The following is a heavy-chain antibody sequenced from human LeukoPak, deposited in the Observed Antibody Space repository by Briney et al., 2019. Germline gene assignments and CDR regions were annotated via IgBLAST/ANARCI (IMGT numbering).Heavy chain of an antibody. CDR3: ARGPYTSGVYRLDY. Sequence: QPGGSLRLSCAASGFTSSSYWMHWVRQAPGEGLVWVSRIKTDGTTTNYADSVKGRFTVSRDNAKNTLYLQMNSLRAEDTAVYYCARGPYTSGVYRLDYWGQGTLVTVSS. CDR1: GFTSSSYW. J-gene: IGHJ4*02. D-gene: IGHD6-19*01. CDR2: IKTDGTTT. V-gene: IGHV3-74*01.